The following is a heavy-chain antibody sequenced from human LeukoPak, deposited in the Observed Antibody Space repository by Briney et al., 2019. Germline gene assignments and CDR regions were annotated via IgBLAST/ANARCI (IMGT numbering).Heavy chain of an antibody. V-gene: IGHV1-18*01. CDR3: ARDLIAVRPGWFDP. J-gene: IGHJ5*02. CDR1: GYTFTTYG. Sequence: ASVKVSCKASGYTFTTYGINWVRQAPGQGLEWMGWISAYNGNTNYAQRFQDRVTMTTDTSTSTACMELRSLRSDDTAVYYCARDLIAVRPGWFDPWGQGTLVTVSS. D-gene: IGHD6-6*01. CDR2: ISAYNGNT.